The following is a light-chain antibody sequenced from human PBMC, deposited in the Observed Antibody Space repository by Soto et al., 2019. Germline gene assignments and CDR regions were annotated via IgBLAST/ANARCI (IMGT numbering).Light chain of an antibody. J-gene: IGKJ5*01. CDR1: QDISDV. CDR3: QHFYYLPIT. V-gene: IGKV1-33*01. Sequence: DIQMTQSPSALSASVGDRVTITCQASQDISDVLNWYQQQPGKAPKVLIYDASKLQTGVPSRFSGRGSGKDFTFTSSSLQHDDSGKYYCQHFYYLPITFGQGTRLEIK. CDR2: DAS.